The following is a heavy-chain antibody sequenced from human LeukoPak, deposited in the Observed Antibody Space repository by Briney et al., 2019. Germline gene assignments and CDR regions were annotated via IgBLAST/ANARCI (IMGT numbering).Heavy chain of an antibody. Sequence: ASVKVSCKASGYTFNVYYIHWVRQAPGQGLERMGWINPNSGGTNFAQKFQGRVTLTRDTSISTVYMELSRVTSDDTAVYYCARDQGGGATDFDYWGQGTLVTVSS. CDR3: ARDQGGGATDFDY. J-gene: IGHJ4*02. CDR2: INPNSGGT. D-gene: IGHD1-26*01. V-gene: IGHV1-2*02. CDR1: GYTFNVYY.